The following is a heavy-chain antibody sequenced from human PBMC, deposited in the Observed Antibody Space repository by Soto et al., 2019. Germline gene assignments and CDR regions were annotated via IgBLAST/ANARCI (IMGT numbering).Heavy chain of an antibody. J-gene: IGHJ4*02. CDR2: IDGDDDK. CDR3: ARSLRGDFWTDHFFDN. V-gene: IGHV2-70*13. CDR1: GFSLNNGRLC. Sequence: SGPTLVNPTQTLTLTCSFSGFSLNNGRLCVSWIRQSPGRALEWLALIDGDDDKAFSTSLKTRLTISKDTSKNQVVLTVNNVDLVDTATYYCARSLRGDFWTDHFFDNWGQGTLVTVS. D-gene: IGHD3-3*01.